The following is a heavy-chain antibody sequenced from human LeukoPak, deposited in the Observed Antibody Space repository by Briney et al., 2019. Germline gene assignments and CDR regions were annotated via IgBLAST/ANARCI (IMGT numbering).Heavy chain of an antibody. CDR2: VKKKTDGGTS. CDR3: TTDCAGSTPCYAKFHS. D-gene: IGHD2-2*01. Sequence: GGSLRLSCVASGVTFSDVWMTWVRQAPGKGLEWVGRVKKKTDGGTSDYAKPVKGRFTISRDDSKDTVYLQMNSLKTEDTAVYYCTTDCAGSTPCYAKFHSWGRGTLVTVSP. V-gene: IGHV3-15*01. CDR1: GVTFSDVW. J-gene: IGHJ4*02.